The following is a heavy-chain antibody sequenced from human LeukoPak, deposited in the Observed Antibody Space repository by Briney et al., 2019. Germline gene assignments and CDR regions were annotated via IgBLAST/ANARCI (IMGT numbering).Heavy chain of an antibody. CDR3: ARSGRYCSSTSCYNWFDP. Sequence: GGSLRLSCAASGFTFSTYAMHWVRQAPGKGLEWVAVISYDGSNKYYADSVKGRFTISRDNSKNTLFLQVSSLRAEDTAVYYCARSGRYCSSTSCYNWFDPWGQGTLVTVSS. J-gene: IGHJ5*02. CDR2: ISYDGSNK. CDR1: GFTFSTYA. D-gene: IGHD2-2*01. V-gene: IGHV3-30-3*01.